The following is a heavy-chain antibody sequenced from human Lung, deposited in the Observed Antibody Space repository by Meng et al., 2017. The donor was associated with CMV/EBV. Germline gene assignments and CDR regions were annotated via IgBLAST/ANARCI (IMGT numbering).Heavy chain of an antibody. J-gene: IGHJ3*01. CDR2: IHPYTGDT. D-gene: IGHD2-21*01. V-gene: IGHV1-2*02. CDR3: ARVQFLVAANDAFDL. CDR1: GYTFIGYY. Sequence: ASXXVSXKASGYTFIGYYMHWVRQAPGQGLEWMGWIHPYTGDTNYAQKFQGRVIMTRDMSISTVYTELSRLRSDDTAVYYCARVQFLVAANDAFDLWGQGTMVTVSS.